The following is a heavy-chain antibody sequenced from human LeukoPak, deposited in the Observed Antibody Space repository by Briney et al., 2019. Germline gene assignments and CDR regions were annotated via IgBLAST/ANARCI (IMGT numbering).Heavy chain of an antibody. CDR3: ARYSSGWYY. D-gene: IGHD6-19*01. CDR1: GYTFTGYY. CDR2: INPDSGGT. V-gene: IGHV1-2*02. Sequence: GASVKVSCKASGYTFTGYYMHWVRQAPGQGLEWMGWINPDSGGTHYAQKFQRRVTMTRHTSINTAYMELSRLTSDDTAVYFCARYSSGWYYWGQGTLVTVSS. J-gene: IGHJ4*02.